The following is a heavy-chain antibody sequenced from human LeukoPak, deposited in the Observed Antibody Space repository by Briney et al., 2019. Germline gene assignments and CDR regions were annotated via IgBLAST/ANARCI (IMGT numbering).Heavy chain of an antibody. D-gene: IGHD2-15*01. J-gene: IGHJ5*02. V-gene: IGHV4-34*01. CDR2: INHSGST. CDR1: GGSFSGYY. Sequence: SETLSLTCAVYGGSFSGYYWSWIRQPPGKGLEWIGEINHSGSTNYNPSLKSRVTISVDTSKNQFSLKLSSVTAADTAVYYCARIRLYCSGGSCYNWFDPWGQGTLVTVSS. CDR3: ARIRLYCSGGSCYNWFDP.